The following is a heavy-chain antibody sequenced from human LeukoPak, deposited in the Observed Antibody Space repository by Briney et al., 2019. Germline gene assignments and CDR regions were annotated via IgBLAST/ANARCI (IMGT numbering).Heavy chain of an antibody. J-gene: IGHJ4*02. D-gene: IGHD3-9*01. CDR2: IYRDGSS. Sequence: PXXSLRLSCVASGLSVSSNYMSWVRQAXGKGLEWVSVIYRDGSSYYSESVKGRFTISRDNSKNTLYIQMNSLRAEDTAVYYCARSFYDILIGYYQYFDYWGQGTLVTVSS. CDR1: GLSVSSNY. V-gene: IGHV3-66*01. CDR3: ARSFYDILIGYYQYFDY.